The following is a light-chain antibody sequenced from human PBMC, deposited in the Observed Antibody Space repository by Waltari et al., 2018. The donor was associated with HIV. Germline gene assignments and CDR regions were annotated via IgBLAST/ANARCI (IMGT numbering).Light chain of an antibody. V-gene: IGKV1-8*01. J-gene: IGKJ1*01. Sequence: AIRITQSPSSFSASTGDRVTITCRASQDISSYLAWYQQEPGKAPKLLIYDASTLQSGVPARFSGNGSGIDFTLTISCLQSEDFATYYCQQYYKLPSTFGQGTKVEI. CDR1: QDISSY. CDR2: DAS. CDR3: QQYYKLPST.